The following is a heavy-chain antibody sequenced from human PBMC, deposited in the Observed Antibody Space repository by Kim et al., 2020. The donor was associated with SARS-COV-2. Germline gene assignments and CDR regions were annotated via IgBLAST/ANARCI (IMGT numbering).Heavy chain of an antibody. J-gene: IGHJ6*02. V-gene: IGHV2-5*01. CDR1: GFSLTTDVAG. D-gene: IGHD3-10*01. CDR2: IYWNGQK. Sequence: SGPTLVNPTQTLTLTCTFSGFSLTTDVAGVTWVRQPPGKALEWLALIYWNGQKKYSRSLQSRLTIAKATSRNQVVLTLTNMDPVDTGTYYCAHDSPGRNGFGVWGQGTTVTVSS. CDR3: AHDSPGRNGFGV.